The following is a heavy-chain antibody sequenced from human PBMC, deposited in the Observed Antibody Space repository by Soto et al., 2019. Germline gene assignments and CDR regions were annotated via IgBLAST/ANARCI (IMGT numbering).Heavy chain of an antibody. V-gene: IGHV3-30-3*01. Sequence: QVQLVESGGGVVQPGRSLRLSCAASGFTFSRYAMHWVRQAPGKGLEWVAVISYDGGNEYYADSVKGRFTISRDNSRNTLYLQMNSLRGEDKAVYYCATTTGYSSGWYRFDYWGQGTLVTVSS. CDR1: GFTFSRYA. D-gene: IGHD6-19*01. CDR3: ATTTGYSSGWYRFDY. J-gene: IGHJ4*02. CDR2: ISYDGGNE.